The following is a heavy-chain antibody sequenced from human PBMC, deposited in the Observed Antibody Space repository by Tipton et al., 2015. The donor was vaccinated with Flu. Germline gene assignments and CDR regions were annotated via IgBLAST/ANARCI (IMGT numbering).Heavy chain of an antibody. V-gene: IGHV4-38-2*01. D-gene: IGHD4-17*01. CDR1: GYSISSGYY. CDR2: IYHSGST. Sequence: LSCAVSGYSISSGYYWGWIRQPPGKGLEWIGSIYHSGSTYYNPSLKSRVTISVDTSKNQFSLKLSSVTAADTAVYYCARHSSTDYGDYLNFDYWGQGTLVTVSS. J-gene: IGHJ4*02. CDR3: ARHSSTDYGDYLNFDY.